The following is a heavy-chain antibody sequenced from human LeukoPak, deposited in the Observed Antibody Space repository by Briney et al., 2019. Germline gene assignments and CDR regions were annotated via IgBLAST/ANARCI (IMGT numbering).Heavy chain of an antibody. CDR3: ARVMGIMITSYAFDI. V-gene: IGHV4-30-4*01. D-gene: IGHD3-16*01. CDR1: GGSISSSNW. J-gene: IGHJ3*02. Sequence: SGTLSLTCAVSGGSISSSNWWSWIRQPPGKGLEWIGYIYYSGSTYYNPSLKSRVTISVDTSKNQFSLKLSSVTAADTAVYYCARVMGIMITSYAFDIWGQGTMVTVSS. CDR2: IYYSGST.